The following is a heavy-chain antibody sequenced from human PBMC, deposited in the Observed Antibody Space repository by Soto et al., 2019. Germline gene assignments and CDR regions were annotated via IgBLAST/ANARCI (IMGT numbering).Heavy chain of an antibody. CDR3: AKDRGVWFGESGGV. J-gene: IGHJ4*02. V-gene: IGHV3-30*18. Sequence: GGSLRLSCAASGFTFSSYGMHWVRQAPGKGLEWVAVISYDGSNKYYADSVKGRFTISRDNSKNTLYLQMNSLRAEDTAVYYCAKDRGVWFGESGGVWGQGTLVTVSS. CDR2: ISYDGSNK. CDR1: GFTFSSYG. D-gene: IGHD3-10*01.